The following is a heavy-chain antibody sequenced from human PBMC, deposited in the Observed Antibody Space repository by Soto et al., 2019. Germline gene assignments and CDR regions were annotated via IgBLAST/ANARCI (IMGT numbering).Heavy chain of an antibody. CDR2: IYYSGST. V-gene: IGHV4-31*03. Sequence: QVQLQESGPGLVKPSQTLSLTCTVSGGSISSGGYYWSWIRQHPGKGLEWIGDIYYSGSTYYNPSLKSRVIISVDTSQNQFYQKLRSVTAEDTAVYYCARVSFVVVTADCWGQVTLVTVSS. J-gene: IGHJ4*02. CDR1: GGSISSGGYY. CDR3: ARVSFVVVTADC. D-gene: IGHD2-21*02.